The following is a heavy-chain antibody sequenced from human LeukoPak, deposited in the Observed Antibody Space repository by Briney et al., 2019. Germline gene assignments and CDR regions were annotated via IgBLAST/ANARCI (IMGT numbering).Heavy chain of an antibody. D-gene: IGHD6-13*01. CDR1: GGSISSGDYY. V-gene: IGHV4-30-4*08. CDR2: IYYSGST. Sequence: SETLSLTCTVSGGSISSGDYYWSWIRQPPEKGLEWIGYIYYSGSTYYNPSLKSRVTISVDTSKNQFSLKLSSVTAADTAVYYCARGGSSWYFDYWGQGTLVTVSS. J-gene: IGHJ4*02. CDR3: ARGGSSWYFDY.